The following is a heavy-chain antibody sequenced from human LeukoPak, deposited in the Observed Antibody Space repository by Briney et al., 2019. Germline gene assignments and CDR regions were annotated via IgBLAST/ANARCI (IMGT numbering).Heavy chain of an antibody. CDR3: ARDGRAWFGELFHYGMDV. J-gene: IGHJ6*02. D-gene: IGHD3-10*01. CDR2: ISSSSSYI. V-gene: IGHV3-21*01. Sequence: GGSLRLSCAASGFTFSSYSMNWVRQVPGKGLEWVSSISSSSSYIYYADSVKGRFTISRDNAKNSLYLQMNSLRAEDTAVYYCARDGRAWFGELFHYGMDVWGQGTTVTVSS. CDR1: GFTFSSYS.